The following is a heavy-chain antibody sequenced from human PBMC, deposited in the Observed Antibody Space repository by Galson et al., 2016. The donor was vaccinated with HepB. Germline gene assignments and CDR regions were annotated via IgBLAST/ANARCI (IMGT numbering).Heavy chain of an antibody. CDR3: TKERLVRRIFDH. Sequence: PGKGLEWVASISTRRTTYYSDSVQGRFTISRDNSNNTLYLQMNGLRAEDTAVYYCTKERLVRRIFDHWGQGTLLTVSS. D-gene: IGHD1-1*01. J-gene: IGHJ4*02. V-gene: IGHV3-23*01. CDR2: ISTRRTT.